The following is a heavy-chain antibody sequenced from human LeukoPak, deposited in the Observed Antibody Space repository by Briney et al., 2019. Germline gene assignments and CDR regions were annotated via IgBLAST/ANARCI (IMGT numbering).Heavy chain of an antibody. J-gene: IGHJ4*02. CDR3: ARDSYGDTNFDS. CDR1: GFIVNTNY. D-gene: IGHD4-17*01. Sequence: GGSLRLSCAASGFIVNTNYMTWVRQAPGRGLEWVSFIYADGNTYYADSVKGRFTISRDISKNAVYLQMNSLRAEDTAVYYCARDSYGDTNFDSWGQGTLVTVSS. CDR2: IYADGNT. V-gene: IGHV3-53*01.